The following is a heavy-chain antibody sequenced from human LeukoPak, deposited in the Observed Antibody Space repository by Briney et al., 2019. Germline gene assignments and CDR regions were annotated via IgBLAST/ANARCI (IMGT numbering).Heavy chain of an antibody. CDR2: IYYSGST. CDR3: XXXRSSWYRRGESYFDY. Sequence: SETLSLTCTVSGGSISSSSYYWGWIRQPPGKGLEWIGSIYYSGSTYYNPSLKSRVTISVDTSKNQFSLKLSSVTAADTAVYXXXXXRSSWYRRGESYFDYWGQGTLVTVSS. V-gene: IGHV4-39*01. CDR1: GGSISSSSYY. D-gene: IGHD6-13*01. J-gene: IGHJ4*02.